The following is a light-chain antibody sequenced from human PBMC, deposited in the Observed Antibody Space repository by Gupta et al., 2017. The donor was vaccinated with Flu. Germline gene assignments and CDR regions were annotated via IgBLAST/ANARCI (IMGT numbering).Light chain of an antibody. Sequence: DVVMTQSPLSLPVTLGQPASISCRSSKSLVYSDGNTYLNWFQQRPGQSPRRLIYKVSNRDSGVPDRFSGSGSGTDFTLKISRVEAEDVGVYYCMQGTHLRTFGQGTKVEIK. V-gene: IGKV2-30*01. CDR2: KVS. CDR3: MQGTHLRT. CDR1: KSLVYSDGNTY. J-gene: IGKJ1*01.